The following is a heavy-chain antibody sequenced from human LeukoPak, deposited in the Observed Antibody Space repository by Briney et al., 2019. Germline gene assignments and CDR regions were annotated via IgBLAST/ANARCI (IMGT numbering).Heavy chain of an antibody. CDR1: GGSISSGDYY. D-gene: IGHD3-22*01. J-gene: IGHJ4*02. Sequence: SETLSLTCTVSGGSISSGDYYWSWIRQPPGKGLEWIGYIYYNGSTYYNPSLKSRVTISVDTSKNQFSLKLSSVTAADTAVYYCARASYDSSGSYFDYWGQGTLVTVSS. CDR2: IYYNGST. V-gene: IGHV4-30-4*01. CDR3: ARASYDSSGSYFDY.